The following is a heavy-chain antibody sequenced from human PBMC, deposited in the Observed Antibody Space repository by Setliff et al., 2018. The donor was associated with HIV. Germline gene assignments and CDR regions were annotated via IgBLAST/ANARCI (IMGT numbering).Heavy chain of an antibody. CDR3: ARGLYYFDY. V-gene: IGHV4-61*09. J-gene: IGHJ4*02. CDR2: IYTSGSTSGST. Sequence: SETLSLTCTVSGGSISRGDYYWNWIRQPAGKGLEWIGHIYTSGSTSGSTNYNPSLKSRVTISVDMSKNQFSLKLNSVTAADTAVYYCARGLYYFDYWGQGALVTVSS. CDR1: GGSISRGDYY.